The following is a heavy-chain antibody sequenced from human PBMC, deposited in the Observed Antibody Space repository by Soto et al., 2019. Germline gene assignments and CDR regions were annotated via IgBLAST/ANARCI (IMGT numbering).Heavy chain of an antibody. D-gene: IGHD3-22*01. CDR2: IDPSDSYT. CDR1: GYSFANYW. CDR3: GRLMTDYYDSRSMDV. V-gene: IGHV5-10-1*03. J-gene: IGHJ6*02. Sequence: VQLVQSGAEVKKAGESLRISCEGSGYSFANYWISWLRQMPGKGLEWVGRIDPSDSYTKYNPSFQGHVSLSVDKSINTAYLQWSSLKASDTAIYYCGRLMTDYYDSRSMDVWGQGTTVTISS.